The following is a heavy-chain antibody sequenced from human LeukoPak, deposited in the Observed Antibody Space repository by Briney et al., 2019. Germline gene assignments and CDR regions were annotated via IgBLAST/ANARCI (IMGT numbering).Heavy chain of an antibody. CDR1: GGSFSGYY. Sequence: SETLSLTCAVYGGSFSGYYWSWIRQPPGKGLEWIGEINHSGSTNYNPSLKSRVTISVDASKNQFSLKLSSVTAADTAVYYCARGNGWFDPWGQGTLVTVSS. CDR2: INHSGST. CDR3: ARGNGWFDP. J-gene: IGHJ5*02. D-gene: IGHD2-8*01. V-gene: IGHV4-34*01.